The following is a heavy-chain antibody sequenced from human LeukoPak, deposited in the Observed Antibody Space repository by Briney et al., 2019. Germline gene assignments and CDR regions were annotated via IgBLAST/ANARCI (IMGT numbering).Heavy chain of an antibody. Sequence: GGSLRLSCAASGFTFSSYGMHWVRQAPGKGLEWVAVISYDGGNKYYADSVKGRFTISRDNSKNTLYLQMNSLRAEDTAVYYCAKDNVPYYYGSGVDYWGQGTLVTVSS. CDR1: GFTFSSYG. CDR2: ISYDGGNK. D-gene: IGHD3-10*01. CDR3: AKDNVPYYYGSGVDY. V-gene: IGHV3-30*18. J-gene: IGHJ4*02.